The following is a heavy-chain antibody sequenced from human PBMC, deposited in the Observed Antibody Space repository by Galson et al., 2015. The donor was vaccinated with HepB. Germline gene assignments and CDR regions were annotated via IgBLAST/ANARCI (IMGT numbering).Heavy chain of an antibody. D-gene: IGHD4-17*01. CDR1: GFTFSSYA. Sequence: SLRLFCAASGFTFSSYAMSWVRQAPGKGLEWVSAISGSGGSTYYADSVKGRFTISRDNSKNTLYLQMNSLRAEDTAVYYCAKDLTHNGDYYFDYWGQGTLVTVSS. J-gene: IGHJ4*02. CDR3: AKDLTHNGDYYFDY. V-gene: IGHV3-23*01. CDR2: ISGSGGST.